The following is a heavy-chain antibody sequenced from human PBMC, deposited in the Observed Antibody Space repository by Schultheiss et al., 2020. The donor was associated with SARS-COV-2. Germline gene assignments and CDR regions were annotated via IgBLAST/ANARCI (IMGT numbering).Heavy chain of an antibody. CDR3: ARPPLTYSSSWYTAQGDFDY. J-gene: IGHJ4*02. V-gene: IGHV1-2*06. Sequence: ASVKVSCKASGGTFSSYAINWVRQAPGQGLEWMGRINPNSGGTNYAQKFQGRVTMTRDTSISTAYMELSRLRSDDTAVYYCARPPLTYSSSWYTAQGDFDYWGQGTLVTVSS. CDR2: INPNSGGT. CDR1: GGTFSSYA. D-gene: IGHD6-13*01.